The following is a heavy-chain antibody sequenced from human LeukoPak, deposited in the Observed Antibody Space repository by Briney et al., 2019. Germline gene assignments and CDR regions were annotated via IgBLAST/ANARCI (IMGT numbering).Heavy chain of an antibody. CDR1: GFTLSSYW. CDR2: IKQDGSEK. J-gene: IGHJ4*02. D-gene: IGHD6-19*01. Sequence: GGSLRLSCGASGFTLSSYWMSWVRQAPGKGLEWVANIKQDGSEKYYVDSVKGRFTISRDNAKNSLYLQMSSLRAEDTAVYYCAREDIAVPGGDYWGQGTLVTVSS. CDR3: AREDIAVPGGDY. V-gene: IGHV3-7*01.